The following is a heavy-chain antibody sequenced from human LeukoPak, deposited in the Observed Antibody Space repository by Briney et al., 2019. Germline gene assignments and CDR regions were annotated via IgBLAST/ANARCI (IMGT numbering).Heavy chain of an antibody. CDR3: ARGPAGPPYYFDC. V-gene: IGHV1-69*06. J-gene: IGHJ4*02. Sequence: ASVKVSCTASGGTFSSYAISWVRQAPGQGLEWMGGIIPIFGTANYAQKFQGRVTITADKSTSTAYMELSSLRSEDTAVYYCARGPAGPPYYFDCWGQATLVTVCS. CDR1: GGTFSSYA. CDR2: IIPIFGTA. D-gene: IGHD3-10*01.